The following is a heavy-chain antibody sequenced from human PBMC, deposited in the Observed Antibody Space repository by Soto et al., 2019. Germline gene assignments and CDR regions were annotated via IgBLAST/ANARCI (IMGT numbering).Heavy chain of an antibody. V-gene: IGHV1-46*01. Sequence: QVQLVQSGAEVKEPGASMKVSCKASGYTFTSHSIHRVRQAPGQGPEYMGVIDPSSGGTSYSQQFQGRVTMTRDTSTTTVYLELSSLRSEDTAVYYCVRGDGYYWGQGTLVTVSS. CDR3: VRGDGYY. CDR2: IDPSSGGT. CDR1: GYTFTSHS. J-gene: IGHJ4*02.